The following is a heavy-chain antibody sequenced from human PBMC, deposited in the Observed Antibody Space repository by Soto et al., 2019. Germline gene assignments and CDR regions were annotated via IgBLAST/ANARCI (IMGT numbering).Heavy chain of an antibody. Sequence: GGSLRLSCGASGFVFSNYDMHWVRQSPGKGLEWVAFIWYDGVNNYYADSVKGRFTISRDNSNNTLYMQMNSLKAEDTAVYYCVRDPYLPTARRTASRHYWGPGRRVTVSS. CDR3: VRDPYLPTARRTASRHY. V-gene: IGHV3-33*08. CDR1: GFVFSNYD. J-gene: IGHJ4*02. D-gene: IGHD5-18*01. CDR2: IWYDGVNN.